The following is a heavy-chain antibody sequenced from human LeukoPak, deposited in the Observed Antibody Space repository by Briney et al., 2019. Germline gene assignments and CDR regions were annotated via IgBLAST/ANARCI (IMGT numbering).Heavy chain of an antibody. V-gene: IGHV4-59*10. Sequence: SQSLSPTRPVAAPSAGRFSWGWIRHPAGGGLWCVGPIHTSVSTNYNPHLKSRVTMSVDTSKNQFALQLSSVTAADAAVYYCARFINLAAEDAFDIWGQGTMVTVSS. CDR3: ARFINLAAEDAFDI. CDR2: IHTSVST. J-gene: IGHJ3*02. D-gene: IGHD6-13*01. CDR1: APSAGRFS.